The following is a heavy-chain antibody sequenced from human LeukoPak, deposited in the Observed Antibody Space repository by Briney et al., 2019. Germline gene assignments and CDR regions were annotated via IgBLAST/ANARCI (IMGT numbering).Heavy chain of an antibody. CDR3: ARGAQWVLDY. CDR2: ASASGTKT. J-gene: IGHJ4*02. CDR1: GFTFSSYD. D-gene: IGHD1-26*01. Sequence: GGPLRLSCAASGFTFSSYDMTWVRQAPGKGLEWVSGASASGTKTYYADSVKGRFTISRDNAKNSLYLQLNSLRADDTAVYYCARGAQWVLDYWGQGALVTVSS. V-gene: IGHV3-23*01.